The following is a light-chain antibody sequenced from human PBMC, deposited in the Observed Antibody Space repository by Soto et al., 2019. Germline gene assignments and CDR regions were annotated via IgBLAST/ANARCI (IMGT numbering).Light chain of an antibody. CDR3: QKYNSAPRT. J-gene: IGKJ3*01. CDR2: AAS. Sequence: DIQMTQSPSSLSASVGDRVTITCRASQGISNYLAWYQQKPGKVPKLLIYAASNLQSGVPSRFSGSGSGTDFTLTISGLQPEDVATDYCQKYNSAPRTFGPGTKVDIK. V-gene: IGKV1-27*01. CDR1: QGISNY.